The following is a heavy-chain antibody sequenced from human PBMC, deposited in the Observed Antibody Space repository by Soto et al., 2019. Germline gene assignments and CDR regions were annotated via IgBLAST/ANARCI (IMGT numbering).Heavy chain of an antibody. CDR1: GYIFTTYW. D-gene: IGHD3-3*01. CDR3: ARVPAGFLEGAGGMDV. J-gene: IGHJ6*02. CDR2: IFPGDAET. Sequence: GESLKISCKGSGYIFTTYWIAWVRQMPGKGLEWMGSIFPGDAETRFSPSFQGQVTISADKSINTAYLQWSSLRASDTAMYYCARVPAGFLEGAGGMDVWGQGTTVTVSS. V-gene: IGHV5-51*01.